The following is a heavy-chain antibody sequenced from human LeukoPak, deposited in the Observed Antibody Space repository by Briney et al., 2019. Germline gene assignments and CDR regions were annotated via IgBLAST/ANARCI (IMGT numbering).Heavy chain of an antibody. Sequence: ASVKVSCKVSGYTLTELSMHWVRQAPGKGLEWMGGFDPEDGETIYAQKFQGRVTMTEDTSTDTAYMEPSSLRSEDTAVYYCATESCSSTSCYSLDYWGQGTLVTVSS. CDR1: GYTLTELS. D-gene: IGHD2-2*02. CDR3: ATESCSSTSCYSLDY. J-gene: IGHJ4*02. V-gene: IGHV1-24*01. CDR2: FDPEDGET.